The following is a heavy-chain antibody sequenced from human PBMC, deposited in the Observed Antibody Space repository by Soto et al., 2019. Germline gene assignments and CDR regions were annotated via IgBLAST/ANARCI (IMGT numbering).Heavy chain of an antibody. CDR3: ARGPSRADDYVWGSSYNFDY. Sequence: QVQLQQWGAGLLKPSETLSLTCAVYGGSFSGYYWSWIRQPPGKGLEWIGEINHSGSTNYNPSLKSRVTISVDTSKNQFSLKLSSVTAADTAVYYCARGPSRADDYVWGSSYNFDYWGQGTLVTVSS. CDR1: GGSFSGYY. V-gene: IGHV4-34*01. J-gene: IGHJ4*02. D-gene: IGHD3-16*01. CDR2: INHSGST.